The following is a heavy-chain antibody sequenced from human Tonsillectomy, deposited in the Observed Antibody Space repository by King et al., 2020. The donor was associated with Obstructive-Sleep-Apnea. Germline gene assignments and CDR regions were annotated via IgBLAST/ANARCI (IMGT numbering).Heavy chain of an antibody. V-gene: IGHV4-59*01. CDR2: IYYIGST. J-gene: IGHJ4*02. CDR1: VGSISRYY. CDR3: ARYYLKSAYFDY. Sequence: QLQESGPGLVKPSDTLSLIFTVSVGSISRYYCNCIRQPPGYGLEWIGYIYYIGSTNYNPSLKSRVTISVDTSKNQFSPKLNSVTAADTAVYFCARYYLKSAYFDYWGQGTLVTVSS. D-gene: IGHD1-26*01.